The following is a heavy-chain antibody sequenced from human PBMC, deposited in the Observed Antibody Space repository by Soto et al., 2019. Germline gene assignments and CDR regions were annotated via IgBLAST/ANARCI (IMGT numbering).Heavy chain of an antibody. D-gene: IGHD4-17*01. J-gene: IGHJ4*02. CDR2: VISLFGTA. CDR3: AREVGYGDFSAALLD. Sequence: GASVKVSCKASGGTFSSHSTNWVRQAPGQGLEWVGGVISLFGTANYAHNFKGRVTITADQSTSTAYMELNSLRSDDTAVYYCAREVGYGDFSAALLDWGQGTLVTVSS. V-gene: IGHV1-69*13. CDR1: GGTFSSHS.